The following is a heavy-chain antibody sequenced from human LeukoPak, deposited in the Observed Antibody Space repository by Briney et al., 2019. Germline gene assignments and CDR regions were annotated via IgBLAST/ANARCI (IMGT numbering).Heavy chain of an antibody. J-gene: IGHJ6*03. CDR1: GLTFSSYG. CDR2: MRYDGSNK. CDR3: AKDHSSSWYNYYCYYMDV. V-gene: IGHV3-30*02. D-gene: IGHD6-13*01. Sequence: GGSLRLSCAASGLTFSSYGMHWVRQAPGKGLDWVAFMRYDGSNKYYADSVKGRFTISRDNSKNTLYLQMNSLRAEDTAVYYCAKDHSSSWYNYYCYYMDVWGKGTTVTVSS.